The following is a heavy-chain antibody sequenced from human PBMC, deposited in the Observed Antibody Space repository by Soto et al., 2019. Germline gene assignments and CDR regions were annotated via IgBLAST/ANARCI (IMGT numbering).Heavy chain of an antibody. Sequence: EVQLVESGGGLVQPGGSLRLTCLASGFNFSTYEMNWVRQAPGAGLEWLSYISSSGRTIYYGDSVKGRLTISRDNAKNSLHLKMNSLRADDTAVYYCARRATIYYDVLTGYEEVGMDVWGQGTTVTVSS. CDR2: ISSSGRTI. CDR3: ARRATIYYDVLTGYEEVGMDV. J-gene: IGHJ6*02. V-gene: IGHV3-48*03. D-gene: IGHD3-9*01. CDR1: GFNFSTYE.